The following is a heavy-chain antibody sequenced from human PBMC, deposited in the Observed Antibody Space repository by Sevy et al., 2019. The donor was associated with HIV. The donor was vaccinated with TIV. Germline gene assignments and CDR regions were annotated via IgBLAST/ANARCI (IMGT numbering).Heavy chain of an antibody. CDR3: VKEAPGYNYDTSGSFDY. D-gene: IGHD3-22*01. Sequence: GGSLRLSCAASRFTFSTYAMSWVRQAPGKGLEWVSAITGSGGTTYYVDSVRGRFTISRDTSKNALYLQMNSLRADDPAVYYWVKEAPGYNYDTSGSFDYWGQGTPVTVSS. V-gene: IGHV3-23*01. CDR2: ITGSGGTT. J-gene: IGHJ4*02. CDR1: RFTFSTYA.